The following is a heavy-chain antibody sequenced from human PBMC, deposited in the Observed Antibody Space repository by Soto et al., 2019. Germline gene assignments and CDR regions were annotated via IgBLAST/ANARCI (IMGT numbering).Heavy chain of an antibody. J-gene: IGHJ4*02. D-gene: IGHD3-10*01. Sequence: WGSLRLSCVASGFTYSYYWMSWVRQAPGRGLEWVSRIKFDGTGIRYADSAKGRFTISRDNAENSLYLQMRSLIDGDTAVYYCARDSGYGSACSGNHYFHXWGQGSLVTVSX. V-gene: IGHV3-7*01. CDR2: IKFDGTGI. CDR1: GFTYSYYW. CDR3: ARDSGYGSACSGNHYFHX.